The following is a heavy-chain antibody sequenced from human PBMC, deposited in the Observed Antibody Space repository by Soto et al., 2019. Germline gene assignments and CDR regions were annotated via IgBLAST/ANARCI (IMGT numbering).Heavy chain of an antibody. CDR2: IKQDGSEK. Sequence: EVQLVESGGGLVQPGGSLRLSCAASGFTFSSYWMSWVRQAPGKGLEWVANIKQDGSEKYYVDSVKGRFTISRDNAKNSLYLQMNSLRAEDTAVYYCARDRRGYCSGGSCYYVSVEGYWGQGTLVTVSS. CDR1: GFTFSSYW. V-gene: IGHV3-7*01. CDR3: ARDRRGYCSGGSCYYVSVEGY. D-gene: IGHD2-15*01. J-gene: IGHJ4*02.